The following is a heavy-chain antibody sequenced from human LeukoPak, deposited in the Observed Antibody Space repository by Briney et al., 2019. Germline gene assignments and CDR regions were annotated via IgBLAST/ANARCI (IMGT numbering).Heavy chain of an antibody. Sequence: SETLSLTCTVPGDSMSSSHYCWGWIRQPPGKGLEWIGSIYYSGSTYYNPSLKSRVTMSVDTSKKQFSLKLSSVTAADTAVYYCARFIAADGIDYWGQGTLVTVSS. CDR2: IYYSGST. V-gene: IGHV4-39*07. CDR3: ARFIAADGIDY. J-gene: IGHJ4*02. D-gene: IGHD6-13*01. CDR1: GDSMSSSHYC.